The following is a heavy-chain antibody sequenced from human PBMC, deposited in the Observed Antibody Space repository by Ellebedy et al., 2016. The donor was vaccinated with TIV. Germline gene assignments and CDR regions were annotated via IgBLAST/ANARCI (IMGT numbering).Heavy chain of an antibody. D-gene: IGHD3-16*01. Sequence: GESLKISCAASGFIVSSCFMSWVRQAPGKGLEWVSIIHTDGGTNYTDSVRDRLTISRDDSGNTLYLQMNGLRAEDTAVYYCARDPGGGGDYGDNWFDPWGQGTLVTVSS. J-gene: IGHJ5*02. CDR3: ARDPGGGGDYGDNWFDP. CDR1: GFIVSSCF. V-gene: IGHV3-66*01. CDR2: IHTDGGT.